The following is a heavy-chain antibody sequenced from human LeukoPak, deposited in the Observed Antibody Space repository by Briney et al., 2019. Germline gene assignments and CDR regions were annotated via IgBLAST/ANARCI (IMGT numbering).Heavy chain of an antibody. CDR3: ASGYSYGYFDY. Sequence: PSETLSLTCTVSGGSISGYYWSWIRQPPGKGLEWIGYIYYSGSTNYNPSLKRRVTISVDTSKNQFSLKLISVTAADTAVYYCASGYSYGYFDYWGQGTLVTVSS. V-gene: IGHV4-59*08. D-gene: IGHD5-18*01. J-gene: IGHJ4*02. CDR1: GGSISGYY. CDR2: IYYSGST.